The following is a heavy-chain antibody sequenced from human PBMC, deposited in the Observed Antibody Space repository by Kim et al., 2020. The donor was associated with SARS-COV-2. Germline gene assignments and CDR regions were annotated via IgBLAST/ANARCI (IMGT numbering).Heavy chain of an antibody. D-gene: IGHD2-15*01. CDR2: INPYNGNT. V-gene: IGHV1-18*04. CDR1: GYFFTSHG. J-gene: IGHJ5*01. Sequence: ASVKVSCKTSGYFFTSHGIGWVRQAPGQGLEWIGWINPYNGNTNYAENFRDRVTMTTDTPADTAYMTLRGLKSADTALYYCAGYGRYGSTWSRRYFDSWGRGTLVTVAS. CDR3: AGYGRYGSTWSRRYFDS.